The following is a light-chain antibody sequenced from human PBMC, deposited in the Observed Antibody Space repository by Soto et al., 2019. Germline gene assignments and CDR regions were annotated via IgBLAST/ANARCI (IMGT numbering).Light chain of an antibody. J-gene: IGLJ3*02. Sequence: QSVLTQPPSASVTPGQRVTISCSGSSSNIGSNPVNWYQQLPGAAPKLLIFSNNERPSGVPDRFSGSRSATSASLAISGLQSEEEADYYCAAWDDSLNGPVFGGGTKVTVL. V-gene: IGLV1-44*01. CDR1: SSNIGSNP. CDR3: AAWDDSLNGPV. CDR2: SNN.